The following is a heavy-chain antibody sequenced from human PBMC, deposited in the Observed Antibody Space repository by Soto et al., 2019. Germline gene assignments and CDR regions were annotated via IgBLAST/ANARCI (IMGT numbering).Heavy chain of an antibody. J-gene: IGHJ4*02. CDR2: IYYSGST. V-gene: IGHV4-59*01. D-gene: IGHD1-26*01. Sequence: SETLSLTCTVSGGSISSYYWSWIRQPPGKGLEWIGYIYYSGSTNYNPSLKSRVTISVDTSKNQFSLKLSSVTAADTAVYYCGRGEIKVLIDYWGQGPLVTVPS. CDR3: GRGEIKVLIDY. CDR1: GGSISSYY.